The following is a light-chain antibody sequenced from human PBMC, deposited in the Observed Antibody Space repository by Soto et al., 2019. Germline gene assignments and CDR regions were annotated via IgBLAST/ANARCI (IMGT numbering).Light chain of an antibody. CDR2: GAS. CDR3: QQYDSSPLTYT. CDR1: QSVSSSY. Sequence: EIVLTQSPGTLSLSPGERATLSCRASQSVSSSYLAWYQQKPGQAPRLLIYGASSRATGITDRFSGSGSATDFTLTISSLEPEDFAVYYCQQYDSSPLTYTFGQGTKLEIK. J-gene: IGKJ2*01. V-gene: IGKV3-20*01.